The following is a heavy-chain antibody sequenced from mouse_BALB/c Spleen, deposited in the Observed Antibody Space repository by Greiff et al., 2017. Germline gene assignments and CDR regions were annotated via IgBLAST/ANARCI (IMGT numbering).Heavy chain of an antibody. D-gene: IGHD2-14*01. Sequence: VQLQESGAELAKPGASVKMSCKASGYTFTSYWMHWVKQRPGQGLEWIGYINPSTGYTEYNQKFKDKATLTADKSSSTAYMQLSSLTSEDSAVYYCARGGDYRYDFDYWGQGTTLTVSS. CDR3: ARGGDYRYDFDY. CDR1: GYTFTSYW. V-gene: IGHV1-7*01. CDR2: INPSTGYT. J-gene: IGHJ2*01.